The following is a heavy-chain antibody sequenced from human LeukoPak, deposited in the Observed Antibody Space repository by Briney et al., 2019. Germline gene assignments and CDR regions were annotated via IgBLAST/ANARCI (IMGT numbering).Heavy chain of an antibody. CDR3: ARDHGRSDIDDAFDI. Sequence: GESLRLSCAASGFTFSSYGMHWVRQAPGKGLEWVAVIWYDGSNKYYADSVKGRFTISRDNSKNTLYLQMNSLRAEDTAVYYCARDHGRSDIDDAFDIWGQGTMVTVSS. CDR2: IWYDGSNK. J-gene: IGHJ3*02. D-gene: IGHD1-26*01. V-gene: IGHV3-33*01. CDR1: GFTFSSYG.